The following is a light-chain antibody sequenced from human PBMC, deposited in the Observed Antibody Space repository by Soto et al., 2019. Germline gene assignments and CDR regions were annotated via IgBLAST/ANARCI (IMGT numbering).Light chain of an antibody. CDR2: AAS. CDR3: QQSYSTPPVT. J-gene: IGKJ4*01. Sequence: DLQMTQSPSSLSASVGDRVTITCRASQSISSYVNWYQQKPGKAPKLLIFAASNLQSGVPSRFSGSGSGTDFTLTISSLRPEDFATYYCQQSYSTPPVTFGGGTKVDIK. CDR1: QSISSY. V-gene: IGKV1-39*01.